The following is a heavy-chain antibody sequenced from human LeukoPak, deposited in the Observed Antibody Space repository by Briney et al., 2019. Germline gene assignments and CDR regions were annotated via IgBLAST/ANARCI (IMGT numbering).Heavy chain of an antibody. Sequence: PSETLSLTCTVSGGSINSGSYYWSWIRQPPGKGLEWIGSIYHSGSTYYNPSLKSRVTISVDTSKNQFSLKLSSVTAADTAVYYCATTTIRLGYWGQGTLVTVSS. J-gene: IGHJ4*02. CDR3: ATTTIRLGY. CDR1: GGSINSGSYY. V-gene: IGHV4-39*07. D-gene: IGHD1-26*01. CDR2: IYHSGST.